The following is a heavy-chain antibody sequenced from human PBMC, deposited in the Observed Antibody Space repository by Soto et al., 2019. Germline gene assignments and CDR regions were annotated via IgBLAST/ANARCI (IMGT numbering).Heavy chain of an antibody. CDR2: ISSGGDIT. J-gene: IGHJ3*02. CDR3: ATDQRGLGIAGYAAFDI. V-gene: IGHV3-23*01. Sequence: EVQLLQSGGGLVQPGGSLRLSCAASGFSFTNYAFNWVRQAPGKGLEWVSTISSGGDITYYAESVKGRFTSSRDNSRNTLYVQMNSLRVDDTAVYYFATDQRGLGIAGYAAFDIWGQGTMVTVSS. CDR1: GFSFTNYA. D-gene: IGHD2-21*01.